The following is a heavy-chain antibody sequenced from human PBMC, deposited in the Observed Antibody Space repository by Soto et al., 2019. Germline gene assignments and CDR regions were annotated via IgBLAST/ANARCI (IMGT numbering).Heavy chain of an antibody. J-gene: IGHJ6*02. Sequence: PQALTVPSTGSSASLTTSRYYLGCIRQPPGKGLEWIGSIYYSGSTYYNPSLKSRVTISVDTSKNQFSLKLSSVTAADTALYYCARLNAGTTYYYYGMDVWCQGTTVS. D-gene: IGHD1-7*01. CDR3: ARLNAGTTYYYYGMDV. V-gene: IGHV4-39*01. CDR2: IYYSGST. CDR1: SASLTTSRYY.